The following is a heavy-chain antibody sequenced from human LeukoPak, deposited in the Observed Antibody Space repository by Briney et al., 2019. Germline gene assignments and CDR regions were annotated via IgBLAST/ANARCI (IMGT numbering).Heavy chain of an antibody. CDR1: GFTLTSYE. CDR2: MNPNRGNT. V-gene: IGHV1-8*01. Sequence: SVKVSCKASGFTLTSYEINWVRQSTGQPLKCMGWMNPNRGNTGYAQKFQGRVTMTRNSSISTAYMELGSLRAEDTAGYYCARVKPYYDILTRYSAYYFDYWGQGTLVTGSS. D-gene: IGHD3-9*01. CDR3: ARVKPYYDILTRYSAYYFDY. J-gene: IGHJ4*02.